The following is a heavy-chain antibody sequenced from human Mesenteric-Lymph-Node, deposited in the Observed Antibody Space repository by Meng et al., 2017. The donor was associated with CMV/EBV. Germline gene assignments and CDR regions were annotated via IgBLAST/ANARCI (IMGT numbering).Heavy chain of an antibody. V-gene: IGHV3-23*01. CDR2: LSGSGAYT. CDR3: AKGRGYSQNYYDY. J-gene: IGHJ4*02. CDR1: GFTFSNYG. Sequence: GGSLRLSCAASGFTFSNYGMSWVRQAPGKGLEWVSSLSGSGAYTYYADSVKGRLTISRDNSKNTLYLQMNSLRVEDTAMYYCAKGRGYSQNYYDYWGQGTLVTVSS. D-gene: IGHD5-12*01.